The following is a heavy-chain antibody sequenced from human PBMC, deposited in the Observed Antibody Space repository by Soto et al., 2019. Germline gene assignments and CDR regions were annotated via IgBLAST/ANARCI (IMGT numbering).Heavy chain of an antibody. Sequence: SETLSLTCTVSGGSISNYYWSWIRQPAEKRLEWIGRVSSTGNTYYNPSLKSRVTISVDTSKNQVSLNLTSVTAADTAVYYCARGVPAAGTDWFDPWGQGTLVTVSS. J-gene: IGHJ5*02. V-gene: IGHV4-4*07. D-gene: IGHD6-13*01. CDR1: GGSISNYY. CDR2: VSSTGNT. CDR3: ARGVPAAGTDWFDP.